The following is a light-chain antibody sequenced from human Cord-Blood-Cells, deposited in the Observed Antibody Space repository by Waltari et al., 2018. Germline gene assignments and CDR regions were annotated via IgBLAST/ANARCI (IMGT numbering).Light chain of an antibody. V-gene: IGKV3-15*01. CDR3: QQYNNWPPCK. Sequence: EIVMTQSPATLSVSPGARATLSCRASQSVSSTLAWYQQKPGQAPRRLIYGASTRATGIPARFSGSGSGTEFTLTISSLQSEDFAVYYCQQYNNWPPCKFGQGTKVEIK. CDR1: QSVSST. CDR2: GAS. J-gene: IGKJ1*01.